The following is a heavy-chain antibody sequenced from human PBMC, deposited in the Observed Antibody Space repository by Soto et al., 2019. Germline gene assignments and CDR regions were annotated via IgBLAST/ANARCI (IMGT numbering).Heavy chain of an antibody. V-gene: IGHV4-39*01. CDR2: IYFRRNT. D-gene: IGHD2-21*02. Sequence: TWTGPGGSVNSRGYYWGWIRQPPGKGLEWIGTIYFRRNTYYNPSLKSRVTISVDTSKSQFSLRLSSVTAADSAVYYCARGYGDYSWFDSWGQGTLVTVSS. J-gene: IGHJ5*01. CDR1: GGSVNSRGYY. CDR3: ARGYGDYSWFDS.